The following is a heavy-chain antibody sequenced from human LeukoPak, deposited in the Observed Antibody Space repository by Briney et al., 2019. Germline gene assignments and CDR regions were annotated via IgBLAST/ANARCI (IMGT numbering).Heavy chain of an antibody. V-gene: IGHV3-7*01. J-gene: IGHJ4*02. CDR3: ARAAYCGGDCYWMLDY. D-gene: IGHD2-21*02. Sequence: GGSLRLSCAASGFTFSSYWMSWVRQAPGKGLEWVANIKQDGSEKYYVDSVKGRFTISRDDAKNSLYLQMNSLRAEDTAVYYCARAAYCGGDCYWMLDYWGQGTLVTVSS. CDR2: IKQDGSEK. CDR1: GFTFSSYW.